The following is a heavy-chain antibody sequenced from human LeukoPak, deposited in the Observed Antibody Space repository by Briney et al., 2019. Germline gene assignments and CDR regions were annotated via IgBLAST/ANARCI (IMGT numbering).Heavy chain of an antibody. Sequence: GGSLRLSCAASGFTFGNYGMHWVRQAPGKGLEWVALISFDGSQKYYADSVKGRFTISRDNSKSTVYLQMNSLRVEDAAVYYCSKDLTSDFGGDLDPWGQGTLVTVSS. V-gene: IGHV3-30*02. J-gene: IGHJ5*02. CDR1: GFTFGNYG. D-gene: IGHD3-10*01. CDR3: SKDLTSDFGGDLDP. CDR2: ISFDGSQK.